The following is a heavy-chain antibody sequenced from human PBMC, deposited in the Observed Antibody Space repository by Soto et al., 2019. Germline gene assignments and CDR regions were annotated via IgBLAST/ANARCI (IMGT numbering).Heavy chain of an antibody. CDR2: IDPSDSYT. Sequence: GESLKISCKGSGYSFTSYWVSWVRQMPGKGLEWMGRIDPSDSYTNYSPSFQGHVTISADKSISTAYLQWSSLKTEDTAVYYCTRDPSSGWYVEAFDIWGQGTMVTVSS. CDR1: GYSFTSYW. V-gene: IGHV5-10-1*01. CDR3: TRDPSSGWYVEAFDI. J-gene: IGHJ3*02. D-gene: IGHD6-19*01.